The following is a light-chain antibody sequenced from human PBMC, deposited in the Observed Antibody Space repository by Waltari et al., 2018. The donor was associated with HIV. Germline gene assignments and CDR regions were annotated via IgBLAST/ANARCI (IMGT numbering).Light chain of an antibody. V-gene: IGLV2-23*02. J-gene: IGLJ3*02. CDR3: LTYVSDSGTWK. Sequence: QSALTQPASVSGNLGQSVTITCTGTNIDVGNYNLAFWYQQFPGKAPKLIIYDVSKRPSGVSSRFSGSKSGYWASLTISGLLTEDESYYYCLTYVSDSGTWKFGGGTYLTV. CDR1: NIDVGNYNL. CDR2: DVS.